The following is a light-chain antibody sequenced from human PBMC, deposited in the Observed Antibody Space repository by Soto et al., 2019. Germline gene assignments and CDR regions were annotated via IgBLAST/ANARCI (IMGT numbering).Light chain of an antibody. J-gene: IGKJ1*01. V-gene: IGKV3-15*01. CDR2: GAS. CDR3: QQYGSSGT. CDR1: QSVKSN. Sequence: EIMMTQSPATLSVSPGERAILSCRASQSVKSNLAWYQQKPGQAPRLLIYGASTRATGIPARFSGSGSGTEFTLTISRLEPEDFAVYYCQQYGSSGTFGQGTKVDIK.